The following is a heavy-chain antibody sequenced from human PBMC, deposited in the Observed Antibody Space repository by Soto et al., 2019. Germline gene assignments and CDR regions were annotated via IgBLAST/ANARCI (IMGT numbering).Heavy chain of an antibody. Sequence: ASVKVSCKASGYTFTSYGISWVRQAPGQGLEWMGWTSAYNGNTNYAQKLQGRVTMTTDTSTSTAYMELRSLRPDDTAVYYCARDGTYSSGWYDRLFDPWGQGTLVTVSS. J-gene: IGHJ5*02. V-gene: IGHV1-18*01. D-gene: IGHD6-19*01. CDR3: ARDGTYSSGWYDRLFDP. CDR1: GYTFTSYG. CDR2: TSAYNGNT.